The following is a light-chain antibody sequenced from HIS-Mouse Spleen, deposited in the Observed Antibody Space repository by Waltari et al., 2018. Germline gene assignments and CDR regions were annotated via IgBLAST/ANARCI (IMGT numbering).Light chain of an antibody. J-gene: IGKJ3*01. V-gene: IGKV1-5*03. CDR3: QQYNSYIFT. CDR2: KAS. CDR1: QSISSW. Sequence: DIQMTQSPSTLSASVGDRVTITCRASQSISSWLAWYQQKPWKAPKLLIYKASSLESGVPSRFSGSGSGTEFTLTISSLQPDDFATYYCQQYNSYIFTFGPGTKVDIK.